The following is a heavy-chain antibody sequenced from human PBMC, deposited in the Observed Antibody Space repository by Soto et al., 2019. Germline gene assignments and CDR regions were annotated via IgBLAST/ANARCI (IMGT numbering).Heavy chain of an antibody. CDR1: GFTFSSYS. Sequence: GESLKISCAASGFTFSSYSMNWVRQAPGKGLEWVSSISSSSSYIYYADSVKGRFTISRDNAKNSLYLQMNSLRAEDTAVYYCARDPAKELRHYYYYGMDVWGQGTTVTVSS. CDR3: ARDPAKELRHYYYYGMDV. CDR2: ISSSSSYI. J-gene: IGHJ6*02. V-gene: IGHV3-21*01. D-gene: IGHD1-26*01.